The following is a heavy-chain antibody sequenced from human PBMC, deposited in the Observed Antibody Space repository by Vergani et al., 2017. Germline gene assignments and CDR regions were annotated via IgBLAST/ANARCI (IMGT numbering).Heavy chain of an antibody. CDR3: AKDVRMVRGAFDY. CDR1: GFTFSSYA. CDR2: ISGSGGST. V-gene: IGHV3-23*01. D-gene: IGHD3-10*01. J-gene: IGHJ4*02. Sequence: EVQLLESGGGFVQPGGSLRLSCAASGFTFSSYAISWVRQSPGKGLEWVSAISGSGGSTYYADSVKGRFTISRDNSKNTLYLQMNSLRAEDTAVYYCAKDVRMVRGAFDYWGQGTLVTVSS.